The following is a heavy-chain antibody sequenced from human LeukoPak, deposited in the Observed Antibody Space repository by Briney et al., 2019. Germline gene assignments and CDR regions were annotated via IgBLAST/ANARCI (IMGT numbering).Heavy chain of an antibody. CDR1: GGSISSGSYY. CDR2: LHTSGST. J-gene: IGHJ4*02. Sequence: SETLSLTCTVSGGSISSGSYYWSWIRQPAGKGLQWIGRLHTSGSTNYNPSLRSRVTISVDTSKNQFSLKLRSMTAADTAVYYCARAKGSPGNWGQGTLVTVSS. V-gene: IGHV4-61*02. CDR3: ARAKGSPGN. D-gene: IGHD3-10*01.